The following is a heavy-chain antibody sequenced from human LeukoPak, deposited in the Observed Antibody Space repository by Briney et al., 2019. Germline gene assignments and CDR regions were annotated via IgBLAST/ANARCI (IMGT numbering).Heavy chain of an antibody. CDR1: GFTFSTYS. CDR3: ARDSERYDFWSDI. D-gene: IGHD3-3*01. Sequence: PGGSLRLSCAASGFTFSTYSMNWVRQAPGKGLEWVSYIGSSSNTIYYADSVKGRFTISRDNAKNSLYLQMNSLRAEDTAVYYCARDSERYDFWSDIWGQGTMVTVSS. J-gene: IGHJ3*02. V-gene: IGHV3-48*01. CDR2: IGSSSNTI.